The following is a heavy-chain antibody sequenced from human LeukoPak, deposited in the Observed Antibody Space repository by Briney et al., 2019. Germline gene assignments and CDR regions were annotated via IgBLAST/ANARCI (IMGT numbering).Heavy chain of an antibody. D-gene: IGHD4-23*01. J-gene: IGHJ4*02. CDR3: ARGRPHGNDY. CDR1: GLTFSSYW. Sequence: PGGSLRLSCAASGLTFSSYWMNWVRQAPGKGLVWVSRIASDGSSTTYADSVKGRFSISRDNAKNTLYPQMNSLRVEDTAVYYCARGRPHGNDYWGQGTLVTVSS. V-gene: IGHV3-74*01. CDR2: IASDGSST.